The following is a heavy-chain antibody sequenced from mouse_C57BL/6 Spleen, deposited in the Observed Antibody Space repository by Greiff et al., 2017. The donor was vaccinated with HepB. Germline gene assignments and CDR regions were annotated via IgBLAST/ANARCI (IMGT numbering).Heavy chain of an antibody. CDR3: ARDYYSNYDYAMDY. D-gene: IGHD2-5*01. J-gene: IGHJ4*01. CDR1: GYTFTDYY. Sequence: VQLQQSGPELVKPGASVKISCKASGYTFTDYYMNWVKQSHGKSLEWIGDINPNNGGTSYNQKFKGKATLTVDKSSSTAYMELRSLTSEDSAVYYCARDYYSNYDYAMDYWGQGTSVTVSS. V-gene: IGHV1-26*01. CDR2: INPNNGGT.